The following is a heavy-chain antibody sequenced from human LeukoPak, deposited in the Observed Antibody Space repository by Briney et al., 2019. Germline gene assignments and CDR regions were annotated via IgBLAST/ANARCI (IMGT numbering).Heavy chain of an antibody. J-gene: IGHJ5*02. CDR3: GKYRDYYDSSGYRA. V-gene: IGHV3-48*01. CDR2: ISSSSSTI. CDR1: GFTFSSYS. Sequence: GGSLRLSCAASGFTFSSYSMNWVRQAPGKGLEWVSYISSSSSTIYYADSVKGRFTISRDNSKNTVYLQMNSLRADDTAVYYCGKYRDYYDSSGYRAWGQGTLVTVSS. D-gene: IGHD3-22*01.